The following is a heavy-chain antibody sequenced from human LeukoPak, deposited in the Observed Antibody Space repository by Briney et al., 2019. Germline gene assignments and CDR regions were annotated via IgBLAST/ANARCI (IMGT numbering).Heavy chain of an antibody. CDR2: ISYDGSNK. J-gene: IGHJ6*02. D-gene: IGHD6-19*01. CDR1: GFTFSSYG. CDR3: AKDREEYSSGWYYLHYYGMDV. Sequence: GRSLRLSCAASGFTFSSYGMHWVHQAPGKGLEWVAVISYDGSNKYYADSVKGRFTISRDSSKNTLYLQMNSLRAEDTAVYYCAKDREEYSSGWYYLHYYGMDVWGQGTTVTVSS. V-gene: IGHV3-30*18.